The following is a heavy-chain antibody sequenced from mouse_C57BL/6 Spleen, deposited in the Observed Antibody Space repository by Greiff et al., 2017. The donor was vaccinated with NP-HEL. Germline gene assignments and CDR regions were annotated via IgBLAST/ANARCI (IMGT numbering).Heavy chain of an antibody. CDR1: GYTFTSYW. CDR3: ARLYYSNYAWFAY. D-gene: IGHD2-5*01. Sequence: QVQLQQSGAELVMPGASVKLSCKASGYTFTSYWMHWVKQRPGQGLEWIGEIDPSDSYTNYNQKFKGKSTLTVDKSSSTAYMQLSSLTSEDSAVYYCARLYYSNYAWFAYWGQGTLVTVSA. J-gene: IGHJ3*01. CDR2: IDPSDSYT. V-gene: IGHV1-69*01.